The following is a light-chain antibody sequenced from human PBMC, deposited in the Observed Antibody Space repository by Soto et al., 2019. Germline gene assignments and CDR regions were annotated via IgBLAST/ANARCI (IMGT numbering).Light chain of an antibody. CDR3: SSYTSSSTLYVV. V-gene: IGLV2-14*01. CDR1: SSDVGGYNY. Sequence: QSVLTQPASVSGSPGQSITISCTGTSSDVGGYNYVSWYQQHPGKAPKLMIYDVSNRPSGVSNRFSGSKSGNTASLTISGLQAEYEADYYCSSYTSSSTLYVVFGGGTQLTVL. J-gene: IGLJ2*01. CDR2: DVS.